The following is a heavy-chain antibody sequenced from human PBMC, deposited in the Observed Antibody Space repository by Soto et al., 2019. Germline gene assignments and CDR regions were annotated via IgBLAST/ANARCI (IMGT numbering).Heavy chain of an antibody. D-gene: IGHD3-10*01. J-gene: IGHJ4*02. Sequence: QITLKESGPTLGKPTQTLTLTCTFSGFSLSTSGVGVGWIRQPPGKALEWLALIYWDDDKRYSPSLKSRLTINKDTSKKKMVLTMTNMDPVDTATYYCAQRHKISGNIDYWRQGPLVTVSS. CDR1: GFSLSTSGVG. CDR2: IYWDDDK. V-gene: IGHV2-5*02. CDR3: AQRHKISGNIDY.